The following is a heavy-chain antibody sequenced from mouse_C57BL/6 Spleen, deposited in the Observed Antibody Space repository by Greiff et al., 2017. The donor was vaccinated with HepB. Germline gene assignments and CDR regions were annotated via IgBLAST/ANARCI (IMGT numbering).Heavy chain of an antibody. J-gene: IGHJ2*01. Sequence: QVQLQQPGAELVKPGASVKLSCKASGYTFTSYWMQWVKQRPGQGLEWIGEIDPSDSYTNYNQKFKGKATLTVDTSSSTAYMQRSSLTSEDSAVYYCARGYSNPPYFDYWGQGTTLTVSS. V-gene: IGHV1-50*01. CDR1: GYTFTSYW. D-gene: IGHD2-5*01. CDR2: IDPSDSYT. CDR3: ARGYSNPPYFDY.